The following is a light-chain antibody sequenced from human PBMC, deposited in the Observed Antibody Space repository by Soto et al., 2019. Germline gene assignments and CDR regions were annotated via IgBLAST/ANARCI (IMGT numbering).Light chain of an antibody. J-gene: IGKJ1*01. V-gene: IGKV1-6*01. CDR1: QGISNY. Sequence: IRMTQSPSSLSASVGDRVTVSCRASQGISNYLAWYQQRPGKAPKLLIFGATTLQSGVPSRFSASGSGPEFTLTISSLHPEDFATYYCLQDYNYPWTFGQGTKVDIK. CDR3: LQDYNYPWT. CDR2: GAT.